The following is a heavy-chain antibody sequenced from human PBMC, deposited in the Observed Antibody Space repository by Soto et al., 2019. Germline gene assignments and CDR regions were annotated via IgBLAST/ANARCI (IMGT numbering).Heavy chain of an antibody. CDR1: GGSISSGGYY. J-gene: IGHJ4*02. CDR2: IYYSGST. V-gene: IGHV4-31*03. Sequence: PSETLSLTCTVSGGSISSGGYYWSWIRQHPGKGLEWIGYIYYSGSTYYNPSLKSRVTISVDTSKNQFSLKLSSVTAADTAVYYCARAPAGAHHFYYWCQGTLVTVSS. CDR3: ARAPAGAHHFYY. D-gene: IGHD3-10*01.